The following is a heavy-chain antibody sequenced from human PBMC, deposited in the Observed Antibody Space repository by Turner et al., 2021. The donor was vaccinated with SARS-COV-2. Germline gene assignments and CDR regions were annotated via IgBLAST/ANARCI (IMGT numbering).Heavy chain of an antibody. CDR2: IYYSGSA. D-gene: IGHD5-18*01. Sequence: QLQLQESGPGLVKPSETLSLTCTVSGGSISSSSYYWGWIRQPPGKGREWIGNIYYSGSAYYNPSLKRRVTISVDPSKNQFSLKLTSVTAADTAVYYCARLMDTAMDYYGTDVWGQGTTVTVSS. CDR3: ARLMDTAMDYYGTDV. J-gene: IGHJ6*02. CDR1: GGSISSSSYY. V-gene: IGHV4-39*01.